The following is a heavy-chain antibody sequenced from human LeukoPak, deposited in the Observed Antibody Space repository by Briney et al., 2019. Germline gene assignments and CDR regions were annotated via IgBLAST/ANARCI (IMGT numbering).Heavy chain of an antibody. D-gene: IGHD3-3*01. CDR2: IDTSGST. CDR1: GGSISGYY. Sequence: PSETLSLTCTVSGGSISGYYWSWIRRPAGKGLEWIGRIDTSGSTNYNPPLKSRVTMSVDTSKNQFSLKLSSVTAADTAVYYCARDFNDFWSVYIDYWGQGTLVTVSS. J-gene: IGHJ4*02. CDR3: ARDFNDFWSVYIDY. V-gene: IGHV4-4*07.